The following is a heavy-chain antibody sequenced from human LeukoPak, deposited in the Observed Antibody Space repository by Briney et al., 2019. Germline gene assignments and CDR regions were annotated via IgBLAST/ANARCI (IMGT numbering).Heavy chain of an antibody. D-gene: IGHD3-16*02. CDR2: IRSDGSIK. Sequence: PGGSLRLSCAASGFTFSSYGMHWVRQAPGKGLEWVAFIRSDGSIKYYADSVKGRLTISRDNSKNTLYLQMNSLRAEDTAVYYCARDRYDYVWGSYRPDAFDIWGQGTMVTVSS. CDR1: GFTFSSYG. J-gene: IGHJ3*02. V-gene: IGHV3-30*02. CDR3: ARDRYDYVWGSYRPDAFDI.